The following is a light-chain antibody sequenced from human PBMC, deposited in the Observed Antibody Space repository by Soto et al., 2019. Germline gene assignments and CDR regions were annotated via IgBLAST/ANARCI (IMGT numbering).Light chain of an antibody. J-gene: IGLJ2*01. Sequence: QSALTQPASVSASPGQSITISCTGTSSNVGTYDLVSWYQHHPDKAPKLIIYEGTKRPSGISSRFSGSKSGNTASLTISGLQAGNDADYYCCSFAVGAALVFGGGTKVTVL. CDR2: EGT. CDR1: SSNVGTYDL. CDR3: CSFAVGAALV. V-gene: IGLV2-23*01.